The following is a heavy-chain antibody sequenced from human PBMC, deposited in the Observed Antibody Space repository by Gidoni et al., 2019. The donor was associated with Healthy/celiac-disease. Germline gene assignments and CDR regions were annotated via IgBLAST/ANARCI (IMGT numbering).Heavy chain of an antibody. Sequence: EVQLVESGGGLVKPGGSLRLSCAASGFTFSSYSMNWVRAPGKGLEWVSSISSSSSYIYYADSVKGRFTISRDNAKNSLYLQMNSLRAEDTAVYYCARDPINYYDSSGYYYGYFDYWGQGTLVTVSS. CDR2: ISSSSSYI. J-gene: IGHJ4*02. CDR3: ARDPINYYDSSGYYYGYFDY. V-gene: IGHV3-21*01. D-gene: IGHD3-22*01. CDR1: GFTFSSYS.